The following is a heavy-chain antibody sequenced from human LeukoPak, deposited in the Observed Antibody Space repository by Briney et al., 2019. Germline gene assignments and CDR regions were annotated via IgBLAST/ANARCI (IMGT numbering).Heavy chain of an antibody. CDR3: ARGGGSGWYYEYFQH. V-gene: IGHV1-18*01. Sequence: ASVKVSCKASGYTFTSYGISWVRQAPGQGLEWMGWISAYNGNTNYAQRLQSRVTITRDTSASTAYMELSSLRSEDTAVYYCARGGGSGWYYEYFQHWGQGTLVTVSS. D-gene: IGHD6-19*01. CDR2: ISAYNGNT. J-gene: IGHJ1*01. CDR1: GYTFTSYG.